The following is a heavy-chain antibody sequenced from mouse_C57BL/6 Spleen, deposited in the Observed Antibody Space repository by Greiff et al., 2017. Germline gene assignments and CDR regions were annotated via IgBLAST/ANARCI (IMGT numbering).Heavy chain of an antibody. CDR3: ARRETTVVATGYFDV. D-gene: IGHD1-1*01. Sequence: QVQLQQSGAELARPGASVKLSCKASGYTFTSYGISWVKQRTGQGLEWIGEIYPRSGNTYYNEKFKGKATLTADKSSSTAYMELRSLTSEDSAVXFCARRETTVVATGYFDVWGTGTTVTVSS. CDR1: GYTFTSYG. V-gene: IGHV1-81*01. CDR2: IYPRSGNT. J-gene: IGHJ1*03.